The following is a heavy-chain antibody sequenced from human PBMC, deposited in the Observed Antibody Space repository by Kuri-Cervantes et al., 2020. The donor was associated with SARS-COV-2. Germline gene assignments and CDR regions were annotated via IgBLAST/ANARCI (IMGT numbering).Heavy chain of an antibody. D-gene: IGHD7-27*01. CDR2: IDSSSYYI. CDR1: GFTFSGYS. V-gene: IGHV3-21*01. J-gene: IGHJ4*02. Sequence: GGSLRLSCAVSGFTFSGYSMNWIRQAPGKRLEWVASIDSSSYYIYHADSVKGRLTISRDNAKTSLYLQMNSLKPEDTAVYYCAREEGGELGEAFDYWGQGALVTVSS. CDR3: AREEGGELGEAFDY.